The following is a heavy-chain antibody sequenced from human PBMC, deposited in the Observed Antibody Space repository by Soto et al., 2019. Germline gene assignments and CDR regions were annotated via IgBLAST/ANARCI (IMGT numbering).Heavy chain of an antibody. CDR1: GDRFTSYW. Sequence: GESRKISCKRSGDRFTSYWIGWVLQMPGKGLEWMGIIYPGDSDTRYSPSFQGQVTISADKSISTAYLQWSSLKASDTAMYYCARRLVRLGMDVWGQGTTVTVSS. J-gene: IGHJ6*02. CDR2: IYPGDSDT. CDR3: ARRLVRLGMDV. V-gene: IGHV5-51*01.